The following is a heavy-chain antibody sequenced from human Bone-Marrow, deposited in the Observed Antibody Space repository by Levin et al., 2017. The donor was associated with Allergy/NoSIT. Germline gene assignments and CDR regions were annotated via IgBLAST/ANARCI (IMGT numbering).Heavy chain of an antibody. Sequence: ASETLSLTCTVSGGSISSYYWSWIRQPPGKGLEWIGYIYYSGSTNYNPSLKSRVTISVDTSKNQFSLKLSSVTAADTAVYYCARDRGSGLDYWGQGTLVTVSS. V-gene: IGHV4-59*01. CDR2: IYYSGST. D-gene: IGHD6-19*01. CDR1: GGSISSYY. J-gene: IGHJ4*02. CDR3: ARDRGSGLDY.